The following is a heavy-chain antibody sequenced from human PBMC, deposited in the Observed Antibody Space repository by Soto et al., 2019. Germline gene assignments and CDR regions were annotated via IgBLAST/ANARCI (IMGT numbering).Heavy chain of an antibody. Sequence: ASVKVSCKASGYTFTSYAMHWVRQAPGQRLEWMGWINAGNGNTKYSQKFQGRVTITRDTSASTAYMELSSLRSEDTAVYYCARVKSRYYGSSLYYYMDVWGKGTTVTVSS. V-gene: IGHV1-3*01. D-gene: IGHD3-10*01. J-gene: IGHJ6*03. CDR3: ARVKSRYYGSSLYYYMDV. CDR1: GYTFTSYA. CDR2: INAGNGNT.